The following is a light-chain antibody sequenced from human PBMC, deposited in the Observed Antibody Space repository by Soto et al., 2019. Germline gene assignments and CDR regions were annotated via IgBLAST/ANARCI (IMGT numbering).Light chain of an antibody. J-gene: IGLJ2*01. Sequence: QSALTQPRSVSGSPGQSVTISCTGSSSDVGGYNHVSWYQQHPGKVPKLVIHDVIKRPSGVPDRFSGSKSGNTASLTISGLQTEDEADYYCSSYAGDYTFVLFDRGTKVTVL. CDR1: SSDVGGYNH. V-gene: IGLV2-11*01. CDR2: DVI. CDR3: SSYAGDYTFVL.